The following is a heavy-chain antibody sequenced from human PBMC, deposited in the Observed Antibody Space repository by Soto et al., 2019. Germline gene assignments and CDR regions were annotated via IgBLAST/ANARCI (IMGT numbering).Heavy chain of an antibody. Sequence: ASVKVSCKASGGTFSSYAISWVRQAPGQGLEWMGGIIPIFGTANYAQKFQGRVTITADESTSTAYMELSSLRSEDTAVYYCASRNTPGGGLVITYYYYNGMDGWGQGSTVPVSS. J-gene: IGHJ6*01. D-gene: IGHD3-9*01. V-gene: IGHV1-69*13. CDR2: IIPIFGTA. CDR1: GGTFSSYA. CDR3: ASRNTPGGGLVITYYYYNGMDG.